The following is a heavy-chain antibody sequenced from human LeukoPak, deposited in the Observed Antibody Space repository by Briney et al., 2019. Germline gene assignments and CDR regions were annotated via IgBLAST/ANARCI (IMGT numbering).Heavy chain of an antibody. CDR2: VYHDGTT. CDR3: ARRITGTLAPFDD. Sequence: SETLSLTCGVSGASISSSNWWSWVCQPPGTGLEWIGEVYHDGTTTYNPSLKSRVIISADKSKNQFSLRLNSVTAADTAVYYCARRITGTLAPFDDWGQGTLVTVSS. J-gene: IGHJ4*02. V-gene: IGHV4-4*02. D-gene: IGHD1-14*01. CDR1: GASISSSNW.